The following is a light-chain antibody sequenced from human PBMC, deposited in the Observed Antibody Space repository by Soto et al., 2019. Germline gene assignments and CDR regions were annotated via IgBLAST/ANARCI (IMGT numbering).Light chain of an antibody. CDR1: SSNIGSNS. CDR3: AAWDDTLNGHVV. CDR2: STN. Sequence: QSVLTQPPSASGTPGQRVTISCSGSSSNIGSNSANWYQQLPGTAPKLVMYSTNQRPSGVPDRFSGPKSGTSASLAISDLQSEDEADYYCAAWDDTLNGHVVFGGGTKLTVL. V-gene: IGLV1-44*01. J-gene: IGLJ2*01.